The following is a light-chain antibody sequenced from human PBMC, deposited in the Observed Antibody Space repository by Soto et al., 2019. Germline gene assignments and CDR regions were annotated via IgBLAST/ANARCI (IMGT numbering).Light chain of an antibody. J-gene: IGKJ5*01. V-gene: IGKV2-30*02. CDR3: LHGTHWPIT. Sequence: VVMTQSPLSLPVTLGQPASISCRSNQSLVHSDGIAYFSWFQQRPGRSPSLLIYTVSNRASGVPARFSGSGSGTDFALKISRVEAEDVGVYYRLHGTHWPITFGQGTRLEIK. CDR2: TVS. CDR1: QSLVHSDGIAY.